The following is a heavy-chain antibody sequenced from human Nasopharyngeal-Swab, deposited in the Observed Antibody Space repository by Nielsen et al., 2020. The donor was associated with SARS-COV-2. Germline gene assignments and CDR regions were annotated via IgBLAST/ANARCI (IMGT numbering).Heavy chain of an antibody. D-gene: IGHD2-2*01. V-gene: IGHV4-34*01. Sequence: SETLSLTCSLNGVSFSGYHWGWIRQSQGKRLEWIGDITRSGHTNYNPALKSRVIMSVATSKDEFSLKLTSVTAADTAIYFCARVNNGGGIVPASYSFFMDVWGKATSVAVSS. CDR3: ARVNNGGGIVPASYSFFMDV. CDR1: GVSFSGYH. CDR2: ITRSGHT. J-gene: IGHJ6*03.